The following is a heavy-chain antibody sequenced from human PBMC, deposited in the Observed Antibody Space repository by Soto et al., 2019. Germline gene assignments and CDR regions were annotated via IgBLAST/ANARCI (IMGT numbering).Heavy chain of an antibody. CDR2: IYSGGGI. CDR1: GFIGSTYH. V-gene: IGHV3-53*01. D-gene: IGHD6-19*01. CDR3: ARDRALSGGSGRSGGWFDP. Sequence: GGALRLSCAVSGFIGSTYHMSWVRQTPGKGLEWVSGIYSGGGIYYSDPVRGRFTISIDDSKNTLYLQMNSLRVEDTAVYYCARDRALSGGSGRSGGWFDPWGQGTLVTVSS. J-gene: IGHJ5*02.